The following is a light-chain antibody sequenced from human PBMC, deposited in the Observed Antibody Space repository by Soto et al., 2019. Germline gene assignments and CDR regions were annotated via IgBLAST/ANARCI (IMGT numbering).Light chain of an antibody. Sequence: QSSLTQPASLSGSSGQSITISCTGTRSDVGSYNLVSWYQQHPGKAPKLMIYEGSKRPSGVSNRFSGSKSGNTASLTISGLQAEDEADYYCCSYAGSSTFDVFGTGTKVTVL. V-gene: IGLV2-23*03. CDR2: EGS. J-gene: IGLJ1*01. CDR3: CSYAGSSTFDV. CDR1: RSDVGSYNL.